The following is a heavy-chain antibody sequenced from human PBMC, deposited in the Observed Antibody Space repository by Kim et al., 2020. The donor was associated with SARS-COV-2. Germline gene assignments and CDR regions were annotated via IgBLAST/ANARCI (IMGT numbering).Heavy chain of an antibody. CDR3: ARERMSDAFDI. Sequence: SETLSLTCTVSAGSVNSGSYYWSWIRQPPGKGLEWIGYVYYSGNTNYNPSLKSRVTISLDTSKNQFSLKLSSVTAADTAVYYCARERMSDAFDIWGQGTMV. J-gene: IGHJ3*02. CDR2: VYYSGNT. V-gene: IGHV4-61*01. CDR1: AGSVNSGSYY.